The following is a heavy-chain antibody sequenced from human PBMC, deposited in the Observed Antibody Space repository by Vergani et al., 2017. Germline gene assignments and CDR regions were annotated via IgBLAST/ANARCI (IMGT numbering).Heavy chain of an antibody. CDR1: GFTFSSYS. D-gene: IGHD4-17*01. V-gene: IGHV3-21*01. CDR2: ISSSSSYI. CDR3: ARYGDYYSKPSTNWFDP. Sequence: EVQLLESGGGLVQPGGSLRLSCAASGFTFSSYSMNWVRQAPGKGLEWVSSISSSSSYIYYADSVKGRFTISRDNAKNSLYLQMNSLRAEDTAVYYCARYGDYYSKPSTNWFDPWGQGTLVTVSS. J-gene: IGHJ5*02.